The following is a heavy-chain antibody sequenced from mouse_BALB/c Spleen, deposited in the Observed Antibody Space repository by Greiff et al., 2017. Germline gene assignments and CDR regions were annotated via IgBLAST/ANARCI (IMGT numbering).Heavy chain of an antibody. CDR3: ARGGGYPAWFAY. J-gene: IGHJ3*01. V-gene: IGHV1-12*01. D-gene: IGHD2-2*01. CDR2: IYPGNGDT. CDR1: GYTFSSYN. Sequence: QVQLQQPGAELVKPGASVKMSCKASGYTFSSYNMHWVKQTPGQGLEWIGAIYPGNGDTSYNQKFKGKATLTADKSSSTAYMQLSSLTSEDSAVYYCARGGGYPAWFAYWGQGTLVTVSA.